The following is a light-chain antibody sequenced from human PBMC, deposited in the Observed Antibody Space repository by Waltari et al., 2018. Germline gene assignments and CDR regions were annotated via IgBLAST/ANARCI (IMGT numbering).Light chain of an antibody. Sequence: EIVLTQSQSTLSFSPGARATLSCRASQSVSNYLAWYQQKPGQATRLLIYDASNRATGIPARFSGSGSGTDFTLTISSLEPEDFAVYYCQQSSNWPPDTFGGGTKVEIK. CDR2: DAS. V-gene: IGKV3-11*01. J-gene: IGKJ4*01. CDR3: QQSSNWPPDT. CDR1: QSVSNY.